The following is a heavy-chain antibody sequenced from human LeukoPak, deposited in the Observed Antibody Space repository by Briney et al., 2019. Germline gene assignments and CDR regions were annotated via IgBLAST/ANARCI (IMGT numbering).Heavy chain of an antibody. V-gene: IGHV1-18*01. D-gene: IGHD2-21*01. CDR3: ARDFAGLFDY. Sequence: APVKVSCKASGYTFSNYGISWVRQAPGQGLEWMGWIAVYNANTNYAQNLQDRVTMTTGTATSTAYMELRSLRSDDTAMYYCARDFAGLFDYWGQGTLVTVSS. CDR1: GYTFSNYG. CDR2: IAVYNANT. J-gene: IGHJ4*02.